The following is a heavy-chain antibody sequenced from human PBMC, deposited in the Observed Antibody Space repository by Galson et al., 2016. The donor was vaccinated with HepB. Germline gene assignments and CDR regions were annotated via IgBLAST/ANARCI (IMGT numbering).Heavy chain of an antibody. D-gene: IGHD4/OR15-4a*01. CDR3: TRGNLGTSATMAFDY. CDR2: IYETGTA. Sequence: ETLSLTCDVSGGSISSNYWWGWVRQSPEKGFEWIGEIYETGTANYNPSFTSRASISVDKSKNQISLRLDSVTAADTAVYYCTRGNLGTSATMAFDYWGQGTLVTVSS. V-gene: IGHV4-4*02. J-gene: IGHJ4*02. CDR1: GGSISSNYW.